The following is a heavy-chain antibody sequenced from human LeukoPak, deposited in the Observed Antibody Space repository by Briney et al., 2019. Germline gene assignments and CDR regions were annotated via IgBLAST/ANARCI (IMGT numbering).Heavy chain of an antibody. V-gene: IGHV3-30*14. J-gene: IGHJ6*03. Sequence: PGRSLRLSCAASGFTFSSYAMHWVRQAPGKGLEWVAVISYDGSNKYYADSVKGRFTISRDNSKNTLYLQMNSLRAEDTAVYYCARARSRYYYYMDVWGKGTTVTVSS. CDR1: GFTFSSYA. D-gene: IGHD3-10*01. CDR3: ARARSRYYYYMDV. CDR2: ISYDGSNK.